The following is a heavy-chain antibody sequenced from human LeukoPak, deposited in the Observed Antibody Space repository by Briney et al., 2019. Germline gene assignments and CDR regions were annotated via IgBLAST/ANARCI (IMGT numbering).Heavy chain of an antibody. J-gene: IGHJ4*02. CDR2: ISGSGGST. V-gene: IGHV3-23*01. D-gene: IGHD3-10*01. CDR1: GFTFSSYG. CDR3: AKWDQGVRGVVDY. Sequence: GGPLRLSCAASGFTFSSYGMSWVRQAPGKGLEWVSAISGSGGSTYYADSVKGRFTISRDNSKNALYLQMNSLRAEDTAVYYRAKWDQGVRGVVDYWGQGTLVTVSS.